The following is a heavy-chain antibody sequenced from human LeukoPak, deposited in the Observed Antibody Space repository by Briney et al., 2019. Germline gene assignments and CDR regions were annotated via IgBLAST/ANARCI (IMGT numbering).Heavy chain of an antibody. J-gene: IGHJ5*02. D-gene: IGHD3-16*01. CDR1: GYTFTSHD. V-gene: IGHV1-8*03. CDR2: MNPNSGNT. CDR3: ARGLGDLATNWFDP. Sequence: ASVKVSCKASGYTFTSHDINWARQATGQGLEWMGWMNPNSGNTGYAQKFQGRVTITRDTSISTAYMELSSLRSEDTAVYYCARGLGDLATNWFDPWGQGTLVTVSS.